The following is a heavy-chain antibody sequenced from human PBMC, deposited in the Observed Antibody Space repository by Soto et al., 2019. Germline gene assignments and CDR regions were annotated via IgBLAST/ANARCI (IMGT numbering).Heavy chain of an antibody. D-gene: IGHD6-6*01. CDR3: AREKESSSSAGTLFDY. Sequence: QVQLVQSGAEVKKPGSSVKVSCKASGGTFSSYAISWVRQAPGQGLEWMGGIIPIFGTANYAQKFQGRVTLTADESTSTAYMELSRLTDEDTAVYYWAREKESSSSAGTLFDYWGQGTLVTVSS. V-gene: IGHV1-69*12. J-gene: IGHJ4*02. CDR2: IIPIFGTA. CDR1: GGTFSSYA.